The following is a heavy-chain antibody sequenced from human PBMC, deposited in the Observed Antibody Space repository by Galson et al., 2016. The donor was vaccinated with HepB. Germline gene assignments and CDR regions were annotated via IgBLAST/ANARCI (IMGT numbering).Heavy chain of an antibody. Sequence: SETLSLTCTVSGGSISSSSYYWGWIRQPPGKGLEWIGSIYYSGSTYYNPSVKSRVTISVDTSKNQFSLKLSSVTAADTAVYYCARFGDQNHYYYYGMDVWGQGTTVTVSS. CDR2: IYYSGST. CDR3: ARFGDQNHYYYYGMDV. V-gene: IGHV4-39*07. CDR1: GGSISSSSYY. J-gene: IGHJ6*02. D-gene: IGHD3-10*01.